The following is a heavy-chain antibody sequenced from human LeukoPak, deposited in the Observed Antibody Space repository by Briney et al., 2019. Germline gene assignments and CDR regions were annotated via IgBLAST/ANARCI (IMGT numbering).Heavy chain of an antibody. CDR3: AKDPTLVPAAPVFDY. J-gene: IGHJ4*02. Sequence: GGSLRLSCAASGFTFSSYAMSWVRQAPGKGLEWVSAISGSGGSTYYADSVKGRLTISRDNSKNTLYLQMNSLRAEDTAVYYCAKDPTLVPAAPVFDYWGQGTLVTVSS. CDR2: ISGSGGST. V-gene: IGHV3-23*01. CDR1: GFTFSSYA. D-gene: IGHD2-2*01.